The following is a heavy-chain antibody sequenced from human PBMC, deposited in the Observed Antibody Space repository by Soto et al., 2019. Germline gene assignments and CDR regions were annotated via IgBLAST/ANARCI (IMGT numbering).Heavy chain of an antibody. CDR2: IYYDGSDK. CDR3: ARDQDSYDSNEDAVVYYYSAMDV. D-gene: IGHD3-22*01. Sequence: QVQLVESGGGVVQPGRSLRLSCAASGFTFNIHGMHWVRQAPGKGLEWVAVIYYDGSDKYYADSVKGRFTISRDNSKNTLSLELNSLRADDTGVYYCARDQDSYDSNEDAVVYYYSAMDVWGPGTKVTVSS. CDR1: GFTFNIHG. V-gene: IGHV3-33*01. J-gene: IGHJ6*02.